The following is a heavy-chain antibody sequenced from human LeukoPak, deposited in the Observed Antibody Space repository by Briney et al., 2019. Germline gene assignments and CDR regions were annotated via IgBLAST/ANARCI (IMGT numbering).Heavy chain of an antibody. D-gene: IGHD1-14*01. CDR2: ISGSGGNT. Sequence: GGSLRLSCAASGFTFSTYAMSWVRQAPGKGLEWVSVISGSGGNTYYADSVKGRFTISRHISKNTLYLQMNSLRAEDTAVYYCARAGPYDAFDIWGQGTMVTVSS. CDR3: ARAGPYDAFDI. V-gene: IGHV3-23*01. J-gene: IGHJ3*02. CDR1: GFTFSTYA.